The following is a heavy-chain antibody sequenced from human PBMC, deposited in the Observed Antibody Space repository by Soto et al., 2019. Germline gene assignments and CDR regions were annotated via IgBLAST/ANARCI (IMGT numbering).Heavy chain of an antibody. Sequence: ASVKSPARLLVTPLPAMVSAGCDRTPGQGLEWMGWISAYNGNTNYAQKLQGRVTMTTDTSTSTAYMELRSLRSDDTAVYYCASLGYCSSTSCYGDDPYFDYWGQGTLVTVSS. J-gene: IGHJ4*02. CDR1: VTPLPAMV. V-gene: IGHV1-18*01. D-gene: IGHD2-2*01. CDR2: ISAYNGNT. CDR3: ASLGYCSSTSCYGDDPYFDY.